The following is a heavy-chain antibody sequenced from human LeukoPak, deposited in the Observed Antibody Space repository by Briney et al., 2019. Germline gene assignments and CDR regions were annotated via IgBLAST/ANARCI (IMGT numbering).Heavy chain of an antibody. J-gene: IGHJ4*02. CDR2: INPSDSDT. Sequence: GESLKISCKGSGYSFTNYWIAWVRQMPRRGLEWMVIINPSDSDTRYSPSFQGQVTISADKSISTAYLQWSSLKASDSAMYYCARAWNFDYWGQGTLVTVSS. D-gene: IGHD1-1*01. CDR1: GYSFTNYW. V-gene: IGHV5-51*01. CDR3: ARAWNFDY.